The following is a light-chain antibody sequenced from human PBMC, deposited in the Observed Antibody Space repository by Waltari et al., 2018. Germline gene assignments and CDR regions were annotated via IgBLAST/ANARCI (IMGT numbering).Light chain of an antibody. J-gene: IGLJ1*01. CDR2: DDS. CDR3: QLWDKSSDPPYV. V-gene: IGLV3-21*02. Sequence: SYVLTQPPSVSVAPGQTARLTCGANNIGSKSVQRYQKKPGQAPVPVVYDDSDRPSGIPERFSGSNSGNTATLTITRVEAGDEADYYCQLWDKSSDPPYVFGPGTKVTVL. CDR1: NIGSKS.